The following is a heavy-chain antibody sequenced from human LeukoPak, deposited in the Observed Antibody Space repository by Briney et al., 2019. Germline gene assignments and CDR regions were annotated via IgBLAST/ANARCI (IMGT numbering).Heavy chain of an antibody. CDR1: GGSISSSSYY. J-gene: IGHJ4*02. D-gene: IGHD3-3*01. CDR3: ARRYDFWSGYPPPLDY. Sequence: KPSETLSLTCTVSGGSISSSSYYWNWIRQPPGKGLEWIGQINPSRNTNYNPSLKSRVTISVDTSKKQFSLKLSSVTAADTAVYYCARRYDFWSGYPPPLDYWGQGTLVTVSS. CDR2: INPSRNT. V-gene: IGHV4-39*07.